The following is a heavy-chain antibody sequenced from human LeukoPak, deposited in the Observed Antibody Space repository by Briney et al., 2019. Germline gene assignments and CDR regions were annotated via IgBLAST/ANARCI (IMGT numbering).Heavy chain of an antibody. CDR1: GFTFSSYA. Sequence: GGSLRLSCAASGFTFSSYAMSWVRQAPGKGLEWVSAISGSGASTYYADSVKDRFTISRDNSKNTLYLQMNSLRAEDTAVYYCAKGRAVEVVAAFNYWGQGTVVTVSS. CDR3: AKGRAVEVVAAFNY. D-gene: IGHD2-15*01. CDR2: ISGSGAST. V-gene: IGHV3-23*01. J-gene: IGHJ4*02.